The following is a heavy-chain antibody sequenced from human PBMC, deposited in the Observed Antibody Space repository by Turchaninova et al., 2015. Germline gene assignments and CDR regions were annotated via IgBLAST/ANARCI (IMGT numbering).Heavy chain of an antibody. Sequence: EVHLVPSGAEVREPWESLRMSCKASGDTFSSSWISWVRQMPGKGLEWMGKIDPRDSETKYSPSFQGHVSISADKSISTAYLQWRSLKASDTAIYYCAVTPNYYGSSGYFWSQGTPVTVSS. CDR2: IDPRDSET. D-gene: IGHD6-19*01. CDR3: AVTPNYYGSSGYF. J-gene: IGHJ4*02. CDR1: GDTFSSSW. V-gene: IGHV5-10-1*03.